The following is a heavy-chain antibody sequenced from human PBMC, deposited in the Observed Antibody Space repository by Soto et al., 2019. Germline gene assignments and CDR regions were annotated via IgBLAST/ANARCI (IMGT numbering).Heavy chain of an antibody. CDR1: GFTFSDAW. J-gene: IGHJ3*01. Sequence: EVQLVESGGGLVKPGGSLRLSCAASGFTFSDAWMNWVRQAPGKGLEWVGRIKSKAGGGAIDYAAPVKGRLTISRDDSKDTLSLQINSLNTEDTAVYYCTTDGYCGGVVGAVHFWGQGTMITVSS. V-gene: IGHV3-15*07. CDR2: IKSKAGGGAI. D-gene: IGHD2-15*01. CDR3: TTDGYCGGVVGAVHF.